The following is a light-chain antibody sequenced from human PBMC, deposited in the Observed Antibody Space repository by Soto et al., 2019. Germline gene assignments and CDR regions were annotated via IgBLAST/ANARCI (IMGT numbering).Light chain of an antibody. CDR2: EVS. Sequence: QSVLTQPASVSGSPGQSITLSCTGTGSDVGGYNYVSWYQHHPGNPPKLMIYEVSNRPSGVSSRFSGSRSGNTASLTISGRQAEDEADYYCSSYTSSSTPYVFGTGTKVTVL. J-gene: IGLJ1*01. V-gene: IGLV2-14*01. CDR3: SSYTSSSTPYV. CDR1: GSDVGGYNY.